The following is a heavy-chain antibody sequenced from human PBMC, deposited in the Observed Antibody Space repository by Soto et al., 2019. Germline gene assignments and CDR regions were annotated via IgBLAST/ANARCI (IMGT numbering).Heavy chain of an antibody. Sequence: GGSLRLSCAASGFTFSSYAMHWVRQAPGKGLEWVAVISYDGSNKYYADSVKGRFTISRDNSKNTLYLQMNSLRAEDTAVYYCAREKYYDYVWGSYGDYWGQGTLVTVSS. CDR3: AREKYYDYVWGSYGDY. V-gene: IGHV3-30-3*01. CDR1: GFTFSSYA. D-gene: IGHD3-16*01. J-gene: IGHJ4*02. CDR2: ISYDGSNK.